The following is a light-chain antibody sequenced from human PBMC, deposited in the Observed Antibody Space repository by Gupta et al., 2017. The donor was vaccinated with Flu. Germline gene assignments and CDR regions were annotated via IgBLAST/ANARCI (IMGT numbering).Light chain of an antibody. CDR2: EVS. Sequence: SALTQPASVSGSPGQSFTMPCPGTSSDVGGYNYVSWYQQHPGKAPKLRIYEVSNRPSGVSNRFSGSKSGNTASLTISGLQAEDEADYYCSSYTSSSTLYVFGTGTKVTVL. J-gene: IGLJ1*01. CDR1: SSDVGGYNY. V-gene: IGLV2-14*01. CDR3: SSYTSSSTLYV.